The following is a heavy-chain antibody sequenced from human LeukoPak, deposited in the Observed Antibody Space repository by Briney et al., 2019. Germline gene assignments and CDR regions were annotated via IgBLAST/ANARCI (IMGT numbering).Heavy chain of an antibody. CDR1: GFSFRSYG. Sequence: GGSLRLSCAASGFSFRSYGMHWGPQAPGKGLEWVSAISSGGGATFYQDSVKGRFTISRDSSENTLYLQMNTLRADDTAVYYCARQLAFWSDGSCYFDSWGQGTLVTVHS. V-gene: IGHV3-23*01. J-gene: IGHJ4*02. D-gene: IGHD2-15*01. CDR3: ARQLAFWSDGSCYFDS. CDR2: ISSGGGAT.